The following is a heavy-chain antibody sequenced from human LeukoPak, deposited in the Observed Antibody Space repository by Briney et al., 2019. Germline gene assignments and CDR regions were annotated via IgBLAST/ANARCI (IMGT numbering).Heavy chain of an antibody. D-gene: IGHD6-19*01. Sequence: GGPLRLPCGAYTFTFSRYGIHCARQAPGKGLEWVAYIRYDGNNKYYADSVKGRLTISRDNSKNTLYLQMNSLRVEDTAVYYCANTMYSSGWFPFDYWGQGTLVTVSS. CDR2: IRYDGNNK. J-gene: IGHJ4*02. CDR1: TFTFSRYG. CDR3: ANTMYSSGWFPFDY. V-gene: IGHV3-30*02.